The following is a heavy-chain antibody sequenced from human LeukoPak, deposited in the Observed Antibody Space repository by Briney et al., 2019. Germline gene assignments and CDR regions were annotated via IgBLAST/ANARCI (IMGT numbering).Heavy chain of an antibody. V-gene: IGHV4-31*03. CDR3: ANVGAVAAVEN. D-gene: IGHD6-19*01. CDR1: GASINSGGYY. J-gene: IGHJ4*02. CDR2: IFYSGST. Sequence: SETLSLTCTVSGASINSGGYYWSWTRQHPGKGLEWIGYIFYSGSTYYNPSLKSRVTISVDTSKNQFSLKLSSVTAADTAVYYCANVGAVAAVENWGQGTLVTVSS.